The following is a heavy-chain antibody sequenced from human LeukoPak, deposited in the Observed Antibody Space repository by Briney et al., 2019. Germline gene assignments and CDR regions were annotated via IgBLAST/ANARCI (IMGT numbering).Heavy chain of an antibody. Sequence: SQTLSLTCTVSGGSISSGGYYWSWIRQHPGKGLEWIGYIYYSGSTYYNPFLKSRVTISVDTSKNQFSLKLSSVTAADTAVYYCARASDIVVVPAAIREGYMDVWGKGTTVTVSS. CDR1: GGSISSGGYY. D-gene: IGHD2-2*02. V-gene: IGHV4-31*03. J-gene: IGHJ6*03. CDR2: IYYSGST. CDR3: ARASDIVVVPAAIREGYMDV.